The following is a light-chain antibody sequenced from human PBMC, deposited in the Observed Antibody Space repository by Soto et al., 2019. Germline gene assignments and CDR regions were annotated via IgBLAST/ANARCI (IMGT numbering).Light chain of an antibody. CDR3: QQYGSSPPIT. V-gene: IGKV3-20*01. Sequence: EIVLTQSPGTLSLSPGERATLSCRASQSVSSNYLAWYQQKPGQAPRLLIYGASNRATGIPDRFSGSGSGTEFTLTISRLEPEDFAVYYCQQYGSSPPITFGQGTRLEMK. J-gene: IGKJ5*01. CDR1: QSVSSNY. CDR2: GAS.